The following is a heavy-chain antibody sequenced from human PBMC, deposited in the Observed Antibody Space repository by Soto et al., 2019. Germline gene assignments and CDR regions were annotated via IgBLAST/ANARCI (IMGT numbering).Heavy chain of an antibody. CDR1: GFTFSSYA. J-gene: IGHJ4*02. CDR2: ISGSGGST. D-gene: IGHD3-16*02. Sequence: EVQLLESGGGLVQPGGSLRLSCAASGFTFSSYAMSWVRQAPGKGLEWVSAISGSGGSTYYADSVKCRFTISRDNSKNTLYLQMNSLRAEDTAVYYCAKDSRYGVWGSYRYPYFDYWGQGTLVTVSS. V-gene: IGHV3-23*01. CDR3: AKDSRYGVWGSYRYPYFDY.